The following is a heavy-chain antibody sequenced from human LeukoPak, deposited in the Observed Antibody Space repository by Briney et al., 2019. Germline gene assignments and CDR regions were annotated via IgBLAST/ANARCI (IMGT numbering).Heavy chain of an antibody. CDR2: ISSTSTFI. V-gene: IGHV3-21*01. D-gene: IGHD3-22*01. CDR3: ARDYFDSSDYPQTYYYYYMDV. CDR1: GLTFSSYA. J-gene: IGHJ6*03. Sequence: PGGSLRLSCAASGLTFSSYAMHWVRQAPGKGLEWVASISSTSTFIYSADSVKGRFTISRDTAKNSLFLQMNSLRAEDTAIYYCARDYFDSSDYPQTYYYYYMDVWGKGTTVTVSS.